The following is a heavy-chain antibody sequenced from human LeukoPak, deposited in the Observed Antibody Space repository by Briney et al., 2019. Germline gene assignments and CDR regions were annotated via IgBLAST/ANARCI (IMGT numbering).Heavy chain of an antibody. J-gene: IGHJ4*02. CDR2: ISGSGGST. Sequence: GGSLRLSCAASGFTFSSYAMSWVRQAPGKGLEWVSVISGSGGSTYYADSVKGRFTISRDNSKNTLYPRMNSLRAEDTAVYYCAKGELSSDAFYFDYWGQGALVTVSS. V-gene: IGHV3-23*01. D-gene: IGHD1-7*01. CDR3: AKGELSSDAFYFDY. CDR1: GFTFSSYA.